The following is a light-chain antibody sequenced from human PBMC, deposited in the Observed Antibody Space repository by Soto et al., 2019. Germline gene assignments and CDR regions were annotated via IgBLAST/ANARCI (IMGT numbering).Light chain of an antibody. Sequence: DIVMTQSPDSLAVSLGERATINCKSSQSVLYSSNNKNYLAWYQQKPGQPPKLLIYWASTRESGVPDRFSGSGSGTDITLTISSLQAEDVAVYYCQQYYSTPPYTFGGGTKVEIK. CDR2: WAS. CDR1: QSVLYSSNNKNY. CDR3: QQYYSTPPYT. J-gene: IGKJ4*01. V-gene: IGKV4-1*01.